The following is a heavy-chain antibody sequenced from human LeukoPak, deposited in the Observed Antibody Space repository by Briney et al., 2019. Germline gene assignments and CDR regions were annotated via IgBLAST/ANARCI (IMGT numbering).Heavy chain of an antibody. CDR2: IGGSGGDT. J-gene: IGHJ4*02. CDR1: GFTFSSYA. V-gene: IGHV3-23*01. D-gene: IGHD4-23*01. CDR3: AKGVGAGNSDYFDY. Sequence: GGSLRLSCAASGFTFSSYAMSWVRQAPGKGLEWVAVIGGSGGDTFYADSVKGRFTISRDNSKNTLYLQMNNLRAEDTAVYYCAKGVGAGNSDYFDYWGQGTLVTVSS.